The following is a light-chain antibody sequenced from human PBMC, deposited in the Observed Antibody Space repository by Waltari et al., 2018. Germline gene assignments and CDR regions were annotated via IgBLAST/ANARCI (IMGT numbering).Light chain of an antibody. CDR1: SSDIGAYNY. CDR2: DVS. Sequence: QSVLTQPASVSGSPGQSITISCTGTSSDIGAYNYVSWYQQHPGKAPKLMIYDVSKWPSGVSNRFPGSKSGNTASLTISVLQADDEADYYCSSYTRSNTWVFGGGTKLTVL. CDR3: SSYTRSNTWV. J-gene: IGLJ3*02. V-gene: IGLV2-14*01.